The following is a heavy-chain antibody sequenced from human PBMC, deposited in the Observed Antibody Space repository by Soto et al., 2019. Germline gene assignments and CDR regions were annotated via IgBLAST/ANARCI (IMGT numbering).Heavy chain of an antibody. CDR3: PNFLGVATSASLPGLLYIYGPNYYYDGMAV. D-gene: IGHD5-12*01. V-gene: IGHV1-18*01. CDR2: ISAYNGNT. J-gene: IGHJ6*02. CDR1: GYTFTSYG. Sequence: ASVKVSCKASGYTFTSYGISWARQAPGQGLEWMGWISAYNGNTNYAQKLQGRVTMTTDTSTSTAYMELRSLRSDDTAVYYCPNFLGVATSASLPGLLYIYGPNYYYDGMAVWGQGSTVTVS.